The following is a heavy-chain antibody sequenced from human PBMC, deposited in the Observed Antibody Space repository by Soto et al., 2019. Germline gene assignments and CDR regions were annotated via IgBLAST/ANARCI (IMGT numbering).Heavy chain of an antibody. Sequence: EVQLLESGGGLVQPGGSLRLSCAASGFTFSSYAMSWVRQAPGKGLEWVSTISGVGDSTYYADSVKGRSTISRDNSKNTLYLQMNSLRAEDTAVYYCAKRFGGRWYFEFWGRGTLVIVSS. CDR1: GFTFSSYA. D-gene: IGHD3-16*01. J-gene: IGHJ2*01. CDR3: AKRFGGRWYFEF. V-gene: IGHV3-23*01. CDR2: ISGVGDST.